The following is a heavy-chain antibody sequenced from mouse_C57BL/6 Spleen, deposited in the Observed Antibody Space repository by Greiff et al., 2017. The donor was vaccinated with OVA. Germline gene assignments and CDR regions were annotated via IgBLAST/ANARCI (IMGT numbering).Heavy chain of an antibody. Sequence: VKLQQPGAELVKPGASVKLSCKASGYTFTSYWMHWVKQRPGQGLEWIGMIHPNSGSTNYNEKFKSKATLTVDKSSSTAYMQLSSLTSEDSAVYYCARGGNYPNWYCDVWGTGTTVTVSS. D-gene: IGHD2-1*01. CDR1: GYTFTSYW. CDR2: IHPNSGST. CDR3: ARGGNYPNWYCDV. V-gene: IGHV1-64*01. J-gene: IGHJ1*03.